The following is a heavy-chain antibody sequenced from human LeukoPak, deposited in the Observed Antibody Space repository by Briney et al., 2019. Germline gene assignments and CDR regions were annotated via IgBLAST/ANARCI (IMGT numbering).Heavy chain of an antibody. CDR2: IYSGGST. CDR3: ARDGPYYDSSGYYYAFDI. CDR1: GFTVSSNY. J-gene: IGHJ3*02. Sequence: GGSLRPSCAASGFTVSSNYMSWVRQAPGKGLEWVSVIYSGGSTYYADSVKGRFTISRDNSKNTLYLQMNSLRAEDTAVYYCARDGPYYDSSGYYYAFDIWGQGTMVTVSS. D-gene: IGHD3-22*01. V-gene: IGHV3-66*01.